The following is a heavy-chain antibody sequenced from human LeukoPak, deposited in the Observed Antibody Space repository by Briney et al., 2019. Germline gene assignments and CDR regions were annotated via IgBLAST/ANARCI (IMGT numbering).Heavy chain of an antibody. Sequence: PGGSLRLSCATSEFTFSAYAMHWIRQAPGRGLEWVAFVRYGGNIKYYADSVKGRFTIPRDNSKNILYLQMNSLRPEDTAVYYCTKDLGTEYNIFDYWGQGTLVTVSS. CDR2: VRYGGNIK. D-gene: IGHD3-9*01. CDR1: EFTFSAYA. J-gene: IGHJ4*02. CDR3: TKDLGTEYNIFDY. V-gene: IGHV3-30*02.